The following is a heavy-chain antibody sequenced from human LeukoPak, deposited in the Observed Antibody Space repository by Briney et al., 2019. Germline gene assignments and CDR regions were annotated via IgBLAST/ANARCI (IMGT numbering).Heavy chain of an antibody. D-gene: IGHD4-17*01. CDR2: IYYSGST. Sequence: SSETLSLTCTVSGGSISSSSYYWGWIRQPPGKGLEWIGSIYYSGSTYYNPSLKSRVTISVDTSKNQFSLKLSSVTAADTAVYYCARLKATVSIHAYFDSWGQGTLVTVSS. CDR1: GGSISSSSYY. CDR3: ARLKATVSIHAYFDS. J-gene: IGHJ4*02. V-gene: IGHV4-39*07.